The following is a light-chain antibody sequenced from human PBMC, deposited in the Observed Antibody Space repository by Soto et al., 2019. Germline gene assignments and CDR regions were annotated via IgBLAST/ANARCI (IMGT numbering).Light chain of an antibody. CDR2: DVS. CDR3: CSFTTSNTGV. J-gene: IGLJ3*02. V-gene: IGLV2-14*01. CDR1: SSDVGGYKY. Sequence: QSVLTQPASVSGSPGQSITISCTGTSSDVGGYKYVSWYQQHPGKAPKLMIYDVSDRPSGVSNRLSGFKSGNAASLTISGLQAEYEADYYCCSFTTSNTGVFGGGTKLTVL.